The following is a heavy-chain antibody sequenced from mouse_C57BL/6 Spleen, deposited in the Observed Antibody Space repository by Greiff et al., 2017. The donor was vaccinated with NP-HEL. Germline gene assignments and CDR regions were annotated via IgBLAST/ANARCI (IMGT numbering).Heavy chain of an antibody. CDR3: ARSSVIYDGYYSFDD. CDR2: IHPNSGST. V-gene: IGHV1-64*01. J-gene: IGHJ2*01. Sequence: QVQLQQPGAELVKPGASVKLSCKASGYTFTSYWMHWVKQRPGQGLEWIGMIHPNSGSTNYNEKFKSKATLTVDKSSSTAYMQLSSLTSEDSAVYYCARSSVIYDGYYSFDDWGQGTTLTVSS. D-gene: IGHD2-3*01. CDR1: GYTFTSYW.